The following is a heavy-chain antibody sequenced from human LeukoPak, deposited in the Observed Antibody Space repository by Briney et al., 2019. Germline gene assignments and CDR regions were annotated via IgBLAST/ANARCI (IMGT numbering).Heavy chain of an antibody. Sequence: PSETLSLTCTVSGGSISSYYWSWIRQPAGKGLEWIGRIYTSGSTNYNPSLKSRVTMSVDTSKNQFSPKLSSVTAADTAVYYCARTRGGWRLDAFDIWGQGTMVTVSS. CDR1: GGSISSYY. CDR3: ARTRGGWRLDAFDI. J-gene: IGHJ3*02. D-gene: IGHD6-19*01. CDR2: IYTSGST. V-gene: IGHV4-4*07.